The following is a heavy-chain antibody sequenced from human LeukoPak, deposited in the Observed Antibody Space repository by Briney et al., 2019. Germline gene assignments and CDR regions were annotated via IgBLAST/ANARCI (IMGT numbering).Heavy chain of an antibody. CDR3: ARGGAGSGYYTELDY. Sequence: GGSLRLSCAASGFTFSSYEMNWVRQAPGKGLEWASYISSSGSTVNYADPVKGRFTISRDNAKNSLYLQMNSLRGEDTAVYYCARGGAGSGYYTELDYWGQGTLVTVSS. CDR2: ISSSGSTV. J-gene: IGHJ4*02. CDR1: GFTFSSYE. D-gene: IGHD3-22*01. V-gene: IGHV3-48*03.